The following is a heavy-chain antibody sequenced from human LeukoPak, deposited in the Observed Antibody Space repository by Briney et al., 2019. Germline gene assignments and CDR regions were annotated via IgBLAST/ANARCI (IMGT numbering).Heavy chain of an antibody. D-gene: IGHD5-18*01. CDR1: GFTVSSNY. Sequence: GGSLRLSCAASGFTVSSNYMSWVRQAPGKGLEWVSVIYSGGSTYYADSVKGRFTISRDNSKNTLYLQMNSLRAEDTAVYYCARDHDGYSYGHGYWGQGTLVTVSS. V-gene: IGHV3-66*01. J-gene: IGHJ4*02. CDR2: IYSGGST. CDR3: ARDHDGYSYGHGY.